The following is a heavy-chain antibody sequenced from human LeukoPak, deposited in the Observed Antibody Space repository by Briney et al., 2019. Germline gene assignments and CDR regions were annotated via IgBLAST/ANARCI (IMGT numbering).Heavy chain of an antibody. J-gene: IGHJ4*02. V-gene: IGHV3-7*01. D-gene: IGHD6-19*01. Sequence: GGSLRLSCAASGFTFSSYWMSWVRQAPGKGLEWVANIKQDGSEKYYVDSVKGRLTISRDNAKNSLYLQMNSLRAEDTAVYYCAREGSGWYDNFDYWGQGTLVTVSS. CDR2: IKQDGSEK. CDR1: GFTFSSYW. CDR3: AREGSGWYDNFDY.